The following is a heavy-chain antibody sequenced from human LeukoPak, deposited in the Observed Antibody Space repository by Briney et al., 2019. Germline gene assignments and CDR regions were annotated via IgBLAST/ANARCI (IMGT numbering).Heavy chain of an antibody. CDR2: IYTSGST. V-gene: IGHV4-61*02. D-gene: IGHD3-10*01. Sequence: SETLSLTCTVSGGSISSGSYYRSWIRQPAGKGLEWIGRIYTSGSTNYNPSLKSRVTISVDTSKNQFSLKLSSVTAADTAVYYCARDSSGSPYYYYYYMDVWGKGTTVTISS. CDR3: ARDSSGSPYYYYYYMDV. CDR1: GGSISSGSYY. J-gene: IGHJ6*03.